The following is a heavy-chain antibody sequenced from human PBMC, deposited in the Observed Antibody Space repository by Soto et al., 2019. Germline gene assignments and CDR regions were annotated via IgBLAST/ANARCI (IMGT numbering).Heavy chain of an antibody. Sequence: KXGGSLRLSCEVSGFFFSDYYMSWIRQAPGKGLETLCYISGTGDTTSYADSVKGRFTISRDNAKNSLFLHPNSLSAGDTAVYYCAIGGGQIYYSGMDVWGQGTTVTASS. CDR1: GFFFSDYY. CDR2: ISGTGDTT. V-gene: IGHV3-11*01. CDR3: AIGGGQIYYSGMDV. D-gene: IGHD3-3*01. J-gene: IGHJ6*02.